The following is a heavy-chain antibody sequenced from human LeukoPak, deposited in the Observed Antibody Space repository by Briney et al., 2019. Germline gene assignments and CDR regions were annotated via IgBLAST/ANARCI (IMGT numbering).Heavy chain of an antibody. V-gene: IGHV4-59*01. CDR2: IYYSGGT. CDR1: GGSISSYY. CDR3: AREIDSSGYFHLDY. J-gene: IGHJ4*02. D-gene: IGHD3-22*01. Sequence: SETLSLTCTVSGGSISSYYWSWIRQPPGKGLEWIGYIYYSGGTNYNPSLKSRVTISVDTSKNQFSLKLSSVTAADTAVYYCAREIDSSGYFHLDYWGQGTLVTVSS.